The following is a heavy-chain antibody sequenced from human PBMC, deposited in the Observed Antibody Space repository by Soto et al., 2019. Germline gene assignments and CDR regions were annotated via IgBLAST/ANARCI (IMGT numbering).Heavy chain of an antibody. J-gene: IGHJ5*02. CDR1: GGSISSGGYY. V-gene: IGHV4-31*03. Sequence: SSETLSLTCTVSGGSISSGGYYWSWIRQHPGKGLEWIGYIYYSGSTYYNPSLKSRVTISVDTSKNQFSLKLSSVTAADTAVYYCARAPYGSPGFDPWGQGTLVTVSS. D-gene: IGHD6-13*01. CDR3: ARAPYGSPGFDP. CDR2: IYYSGST.